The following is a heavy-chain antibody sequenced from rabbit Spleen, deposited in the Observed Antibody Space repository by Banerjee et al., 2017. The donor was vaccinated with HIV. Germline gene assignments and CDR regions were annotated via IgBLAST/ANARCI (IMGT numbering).Heavy chain of an antibody. CDR3: ARDTGSSFSSYGMDL. CDR1: GLSFSSGYD. D-gene: IGHD8-1*01. V-gene: IGHV1S40*01. CDR2: IAGSSSAFT. Sequence: QSLEESGGDLVKPGASLTLTCTASGLSFSSGYDMCWVRQAPGKGLEWISCIAGSSSAFTYSATWAKGRFTISKASSTTVTLQMTSLTAADTATYFCARDTGSSFSSYGMDLWAQGPSSPS. J-gene: IGHJ6*01.